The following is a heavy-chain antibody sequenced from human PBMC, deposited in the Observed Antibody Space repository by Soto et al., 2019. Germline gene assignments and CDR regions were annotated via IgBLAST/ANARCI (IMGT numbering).Heavy chain of an antibody. Sequence: EVQLVESGGGLVQPGGSLRLSCAASGFTFSDYWIHWVRQAPGKGLVWVSRIKTDGSSTDYADSVKGRFTISRDNAKNTLYLQMNSLSAEDTAVYYCAKREGNTYGLFHWGQGTLVTVS. CDR1: GFTFSDYW. D-gene: IGHD5-18*01. J-gene: IGHJ4*02. CDR3: AKREGNTYGLFH. V-gene: IGHV3-74*01. CDR2: IKTDGSST.